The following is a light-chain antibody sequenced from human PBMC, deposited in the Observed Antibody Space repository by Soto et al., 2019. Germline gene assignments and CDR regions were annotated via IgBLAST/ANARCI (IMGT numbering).Light chain of an antibody. V-gene: IGLV2-14*01. Sequence: QSVLTQPASVSGSPGQSITISCSGTSSDVGSYDHVAWYQQFPGKTPKLMIYEVSNRPSGVSSRFSGSKSGNTASLTISGLRSEDEADYYCAAWDDSLRGLVFGGGTKLTVL. CDR2: EVS. CDR3: AAWDDSLRGLV. J-gene: IGLJ2*01. CDR1: SSDVGSYDH.